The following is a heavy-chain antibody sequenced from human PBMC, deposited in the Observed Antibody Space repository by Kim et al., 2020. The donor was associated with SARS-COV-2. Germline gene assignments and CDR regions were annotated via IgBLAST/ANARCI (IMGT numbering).Heavy chain of an antibody. CDR3: TRDGGSYPRAFEI. D-gene: IGHD1-26*01. CDR1: GGSISSYY. Sequence: SETLSLTCTVSGGSISSYYWSWIRQPPGKGLEWIGYIHYSGSTNYNPSLKSRVTISVDTSNNQFSLKLITVTAADTAVYYCTRDGGSYPRAFEIWGQGT. V-gene: IGHV4-59*01. CDR2: IHYSGST. J-gene: IGHJ3*02.